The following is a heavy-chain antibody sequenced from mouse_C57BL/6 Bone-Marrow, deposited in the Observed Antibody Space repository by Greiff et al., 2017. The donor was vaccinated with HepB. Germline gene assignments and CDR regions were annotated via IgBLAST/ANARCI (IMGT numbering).Heavy chain of an antibody. CDR1: GFTFSNYW. D-gene: IGHD2-1*01. J-gene: IGHJ1*03. Sequence: DVKLVESGGGLVQPGGSMKLSCVASGFTFSNYWMNWVRQSPEKGLEWVAQIRLKCDNYATHYAESVKGRFTISRDYYKSSVYLQMNTLRAEDTGIDYGTDGVTYWYFDVWGTGTTVTVSS. CDR2: IRLKCDNYAT. CDR3: TDGVTYWYFDV. V-gene: IGHV6-3*01.